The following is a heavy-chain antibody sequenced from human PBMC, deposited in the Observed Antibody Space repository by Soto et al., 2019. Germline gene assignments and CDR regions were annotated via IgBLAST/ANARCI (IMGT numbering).Heavy chain of an antibody. Sequence: QVQLVQSGAEVKKPGASVKVSCKASGYTFTSYGISWVRQAPGQGLEWMGWISAYNGNTNYAQKLQGRVTMTTDTSTSTAYMERRSLRSDDTALYYCARRELDYYDSSGPDYWGQGTLVTVSS. CDR3: ARRELDYYDSSGPDY. V-gene: IGHV1-18*01. D-gene: IGHD3-22*01. CDR2: ISAYNGNT. J-gene: IGHJ4*02. CDR1: GYTFTSYG.